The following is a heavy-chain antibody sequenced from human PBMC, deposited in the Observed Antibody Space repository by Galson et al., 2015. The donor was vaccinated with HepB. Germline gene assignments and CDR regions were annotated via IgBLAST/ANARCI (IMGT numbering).Heavy chain of an antibody. CDR1: GFTFSNYG. V-gene: IGHV3-33*01. J-gene: IGHJ4*02. CDR3: AREVIGSYDPLLDY. CDR2: IWHDGSNQ. D-gene: IGHD1-26*01. Sequence: SLRLSCAASGFTFSNYGMHWVRQAPGKGLEWVGVIWHDGSNQHYVDSLKGRFTISRDNSKSTLYLHINSLRAEDTAVYYCAREVIGSYDPLLDYWGQGTLVTVSS.